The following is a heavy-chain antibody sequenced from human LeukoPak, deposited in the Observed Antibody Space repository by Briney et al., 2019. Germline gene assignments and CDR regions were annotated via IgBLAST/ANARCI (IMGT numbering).Heavy chain of an antibody. Sequence: GESLKISCKGSGYPFTDSWIGWVRQMPGKGLEWMGIIYPGDSDTRYSPSFQGQVTISADKSISTAYLQWSSLKASDSAMYYCAKVVVGQGAFDIWGQGTMVTVSS. CDR2: IYPGDSDT. V-gene: IGHV5-51*01. CDR3: AKVVVGQGAFDI. CDR1: GYPFTDSW. J-gene: IGHJ3*02. D-gene: IGHD2-15*01.